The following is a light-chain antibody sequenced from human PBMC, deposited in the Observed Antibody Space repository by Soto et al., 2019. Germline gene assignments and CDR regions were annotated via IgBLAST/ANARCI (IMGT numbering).Light chain of an antibody. Sequence: DIQMTQSPSTLSASVGDRVTITCRASQSISSWLAWYQQKPGKAPRLLIYKASDLESGVPSRFSGSGSGTDFTLTISSLQPEDFGTYYCQQAISFPITFGQGTRLEIK. V-gene: IGKV1-5*03. CDR3: QQAISFPIT. CDR1: QSISSW. J-gene: IGKJ5*01. CDR2: KAS.